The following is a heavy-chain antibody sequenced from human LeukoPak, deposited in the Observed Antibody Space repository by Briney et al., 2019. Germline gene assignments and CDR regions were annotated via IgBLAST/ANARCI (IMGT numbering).Heavy chain of an antibody. Sequence: GGSLXLSCAASGFSFSDYGMHWVRQAPGKGLEWVAFIRNDGSNKYYADSVKGRFTISRDNSKNTLYLQMNSLRAEDTAVYYCAGPPVMITFGGVIPWGQGTLVTVSS. CDR3: AGPPVMITFGGVIP. D-gene: IGHD3-16*01. J-gene: IGHJ5*02. CDR1: GFSFSDYG. V-gene: IGHV3-30*02. CDR2: IRNDGSNK.